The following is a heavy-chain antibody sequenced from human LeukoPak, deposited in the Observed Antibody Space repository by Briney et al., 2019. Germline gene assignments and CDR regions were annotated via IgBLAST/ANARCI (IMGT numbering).Heavy chain of an antibody. J-gene: IGHJ4*02. CDR2: IYSGGST. CDR1: GFTVSSNY. V-gene: IGHV3-53*01. D-gene: IGHD3-22*01. Sequence: PGGSLRLSCAASGFTVSSNYMSWVRQAPGKGLEWVSVIYSGGSTYYADSVKGRFTISRDNSKNTLYLQMNSLRAEDTAVYYCARGGLLEGDYYDNTDEGGKYYFDYWGQGTLVTVSS. CDR3: ARGGLLEGDYYDNTDEGGKYYFDY.